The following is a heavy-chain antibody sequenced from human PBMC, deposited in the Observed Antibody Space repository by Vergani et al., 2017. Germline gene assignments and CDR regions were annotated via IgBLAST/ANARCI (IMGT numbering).Heavy chain of an antibody. D-gene: IGHD3-10*01. V-gene: IGHV4-59*01. CDR1: GGSMSGYY. J-gene: IGHJ5*02. CDR3: GRVADCYGLGSRLLDL. Sequence: QVRLQESGPGLVKPSETLSLTCSVSGGSMSGYYWSWIRQPPGKELEWIGYMYHSGSTNYNPSLETRVTISEDTSKNQFSLKLNSVTAADTAVYYCGRVADCYGLGSRLLDLWGQGILVTVSS. CDR2: MYHSGST.